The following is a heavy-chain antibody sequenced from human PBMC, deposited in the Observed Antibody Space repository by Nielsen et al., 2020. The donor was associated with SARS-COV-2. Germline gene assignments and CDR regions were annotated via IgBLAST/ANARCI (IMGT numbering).Heavy chain of an antibody. J-gene: IGHJ4*02. CDR2: IYSGGST. V-gene: IGHV3-53*05. CDR1: GFTVSSNY. CDR3: VKERGGGSNGDYALDY. Sequence: GESLKISCAASGFTVSSNYMSWVRQAPGKGLEWVSVIYSGGSTYYADSVKGRFTISRDNSKNTLYLQMNSLRPEDTAVYYCVKERGGGSNGDYALDYWGQGTLVTVSS. D-gene: IGHD4-17*01.